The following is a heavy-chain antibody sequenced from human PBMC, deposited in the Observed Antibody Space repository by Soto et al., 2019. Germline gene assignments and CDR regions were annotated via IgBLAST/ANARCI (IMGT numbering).Heavy chain of an antibody. D-gene: IGHD2-21*02. V-gene: IGHV4-31*03. J-gene: IGHJ6*02. CDR3: ARDCGGDCYTPYYGMDV. CDR2: IYYSGST. Sequence: SETLSLTCTVSGGSISSGGYYWSWIRQHPGKGLEWIGYIYYSGSTYYNPSLKSRVTISVDTSKNQFSLKLSSVTAADTAVYYCARDCGGDCYTPYYGMDVWGQGTTVTV. CDR1: GGSISSGGYY.